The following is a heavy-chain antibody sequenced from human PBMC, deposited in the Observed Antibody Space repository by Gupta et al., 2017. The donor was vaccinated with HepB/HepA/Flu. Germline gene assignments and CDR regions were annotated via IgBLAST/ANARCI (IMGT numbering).Heavy chain of an antibody. CDR2: TYYRTKWYN. Sequence: QVQLQQSGPGLVKPSQTLSLTCAISGDSVSSNSASWNGIRQSPSRGLEWLGRTYYRTKWYNDYAVSVKSRITINPDTSKNQFSLQLNSVTPEDTAGYYCARDLVAYVWGSYHSGGMDVWGQGTTVTVSS. CDR3: ARDLVAYVWGSYHSGGMDV. J-gene: IGHJ6*02. V-gene: IGHV6-1*01. D-gene: IGHD3-16*01. CDR1: GDSVSSNSAS.